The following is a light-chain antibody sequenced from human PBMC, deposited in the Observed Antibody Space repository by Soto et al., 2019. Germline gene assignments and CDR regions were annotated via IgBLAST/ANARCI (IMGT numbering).Light chain of an antibody. Sequence: IVLTQSPGTLSLSPGERATLSCRASQSVSSSYLAWYQQKPGQAPRLLIYGASSRATGIPDRFSGGGSGTDFTLTSSRLEPEDFAVYYCQQYGSPPWSFGQGTKVEIK. CDR3: QQYGSPPWS. CDR1: QSVSSSY. J-gene: IGKJ1*01. CDR2: GAS. V-gene: IGKV3-20*01.